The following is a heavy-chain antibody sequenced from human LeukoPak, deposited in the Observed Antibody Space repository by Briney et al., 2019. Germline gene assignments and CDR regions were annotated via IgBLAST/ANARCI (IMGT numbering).Heavy chain of an antibody. CDR1: GGSISSYY. Sequence: SETLSLTCTVSGGSISSYYWSWIRQPPGKGLEWIGYIYYSGSTNYNPSLKSRVTISVDPSKNQFSLKLSSVTAADTAVYYCARGPSPGLWFGELQNWFDPWGQGTLVTVSS. CDR2: IYYSGST. J-gene: IGHJ5*02. D-gene: IGHD3-10*01. V-gene: IGHV4-59*01. CDR3: ARGPSPGLWFGELQNWFDP.